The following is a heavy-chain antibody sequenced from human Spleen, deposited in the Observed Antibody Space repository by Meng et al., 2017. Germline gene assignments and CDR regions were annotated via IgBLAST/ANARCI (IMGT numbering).Heavy chain of an antibody. CDR2: ISSDARNE. J-gene: IGHJ4*01. V-gene: IGHV3-30*03. CDR1: GFAFDDHG. Sequence: GESLKISCAASGFAFDDHGMHWVRQAPGKGLEWVATISSDARNEHYVDSVKGRFRISRDNSENTLYLQMNSLKTEDTAVYYCSGHVDYWGHGTLVTVSS. CDR3: SGHVDY.